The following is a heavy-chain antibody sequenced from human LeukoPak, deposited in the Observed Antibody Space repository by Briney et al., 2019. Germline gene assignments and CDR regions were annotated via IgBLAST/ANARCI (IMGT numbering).Heavy chain of an antibody. J-gene: IGHJ4*02. CDR3: ARAGGGYSSEG. Sequence: PGGSLRLSCAASGFTFSSYWMRWVRQAPGKGLEWVANINRDGSEKYYVDSVKGRFTISRDNAKNSLYLQMNSLRAEDTAVYYCARAGGGYSSEGWGQGTLVTVSS. V-gene: IGHV3-7*01. CDR1: GFTFSSYW. D-gene: IGHD5-18*01. CDR2: INRDGSEK.